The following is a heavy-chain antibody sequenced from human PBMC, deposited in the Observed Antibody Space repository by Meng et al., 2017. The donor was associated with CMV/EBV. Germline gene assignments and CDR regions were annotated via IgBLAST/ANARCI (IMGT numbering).Heavy chain of an antibody. CDR3: AKDLDSSSWNYYYYGMDV. V-gene: IGHV3-23*01. J-gene: IGHJ6*02. CDR1: GFTFSDYY. CDR2: ISGSGGST. D-gene: IGHD6-13*01. Sequence: GESLKISCAASGFTFSDYYMSWIRQAPGKGLEWVSAISGSGGSTYYADSVKGRFTISRDNSKNTLYLQMNSLRAEDTAVYYCAKDLDSSSWNYYYYGMDVWGQGTTVTVSS.